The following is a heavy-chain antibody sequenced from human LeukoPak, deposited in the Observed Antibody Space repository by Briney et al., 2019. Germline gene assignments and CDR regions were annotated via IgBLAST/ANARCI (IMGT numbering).Heavy chain of an antibody. Sequence: SETLSLTCAVYGGSFSGYYWSWIRQPPGKGLEWIGEINHSGSTNYNPSLKSRVTISVDTSKNQFSLKLSSVTAADTAVYYCAGSYYDILTGYPPAEDWGQGTLVTVSS. D-gene: IGHD3-9*01. V-gene: IGHV4-34*01. CDR3: AGSYYDILTGYPPAED. CDR1: GGSFSGYY. CDR2: INHSGST. J-gene: IGHJ4*02.